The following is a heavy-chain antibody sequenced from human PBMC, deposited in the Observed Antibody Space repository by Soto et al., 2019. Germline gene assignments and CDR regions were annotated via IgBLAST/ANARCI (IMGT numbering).Heavy chain of an antibody. V-gene: IGHV1-69*02. D-gene: IGHD4-17*01. CDR3: ARGGMTTVTTSWFDP. Sequence: QVQLVQSGAEVKKPGSSVKVSCKASGGTFSSYTISWVRQAPGPGLEWMGRIIPILGIANYAQKFQGRVTITADKSTSTAYMELSSLRSEDTAVYYCARGGMTTVTTSWFDPWGQGTLVTVSS. J-gene: IGHJ5*02. CDR1: GGTFSSYT. CDR2: IIPILGIA.